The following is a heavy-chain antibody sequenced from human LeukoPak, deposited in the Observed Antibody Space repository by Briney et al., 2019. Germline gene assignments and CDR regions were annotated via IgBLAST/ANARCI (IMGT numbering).Heavy chain of an antibody. CDR2: IYSGVTT. V-gene: IGHV3-53*01. Sequence: GGSLRLPCAASGFTVSSSYMSWVRQAPGKGLEWVSVIYSGVTTYYADSVKGRFTISRDNSKNTLYLQMNSLRAEDTAVYYCARDSDSQNIDVWGLGTTVTVSS. CDR3: ARDSDSQNIDV. CDR1: GFTVSSSY. J-gene: IGHJ6*02. D-gene: IGHD2-15*01.